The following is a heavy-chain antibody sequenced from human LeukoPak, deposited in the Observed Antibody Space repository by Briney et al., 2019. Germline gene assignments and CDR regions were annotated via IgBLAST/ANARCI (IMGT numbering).Heavy chain of an antibody. CDR1: GGSFSGYY. J-gene: IGHJ5*02. CDR3: ARETDIVVVPASAGWFDP. CDR2: INHSGST. Sequence: PSETLSLTCAVYGGSFSGYYWSWIRQPPGKGLEWIGEINHSGSTNYNPSLKSRVTISVDTSKNQFSLELSSVTAADTAVYYCARETDIVVVPASAGWFDPWGQGTLVTVSS. D-gene: IGHD2-2*01. V-gene: IGHV4-34*01.